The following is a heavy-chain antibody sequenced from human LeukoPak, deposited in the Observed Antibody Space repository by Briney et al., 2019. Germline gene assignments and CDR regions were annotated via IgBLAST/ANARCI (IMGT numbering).Heavy chain of an antibody. J-gene: IGHJ4*02. CDR3: ARVGQILWFGEPAGGFDY. CDR2: IYTSGST. CDR1: GGSISSYY. D-gene: IGHD3-10*01. Sequence: SETLSLTCTVSGGSISSYYWSWIRLPAGKGLEWIGRIYTSGSTNYNPSLESRVTMSVDTSKNQFSLKLSSVTAADTAVYYCARVGQILWFGEPAGGFDYWGQGTLVTVSS. V-gene: IGHV4-4*07.